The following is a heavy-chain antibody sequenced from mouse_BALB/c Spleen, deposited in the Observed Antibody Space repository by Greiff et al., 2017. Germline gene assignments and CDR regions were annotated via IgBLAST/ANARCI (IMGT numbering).Heavy chain of an antibody. CDR1: GFTFNTNA. D-gene: IGHD3-3*01. CDR3: VRDRGNFDY. V-gene: IGHV10S3*01. Sequence: EVKLVETGGGLVQPKGSLKLSCAASGFTFNTNAMNWVRQAPGKGLEWVARIRSKSNNYATYYADSVKDRFTISRDDSQSMLYLQMNNLKTEDTAMYYCVRDRGNFDYWGQGTTLTVSS. CDR2: IRSKSNNYAT. J-gene: IGHJ2*01.